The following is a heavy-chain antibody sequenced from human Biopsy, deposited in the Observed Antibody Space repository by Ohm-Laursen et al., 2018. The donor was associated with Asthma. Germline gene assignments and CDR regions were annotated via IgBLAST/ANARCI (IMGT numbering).Heavy chain of an antibody. D-gene: IGHD6-13*01. CDR2: IYSGGTS. CDR3: ARGDSSSWSHYYFDY. Sequence: SLRLSCAASGFAVSRDYMFWVRQAPGKGLEWVSVIYSGGTSHTADSVRGRFNISRDYSKNTLYLQMHSLRAEDTAVYYCARGDSSSWSHYYFDYWGQGTLVTVSS. CDR1: GFAVSRDY. V-gene: IGHV3-53*01. J-gene: IGHJ4*02.